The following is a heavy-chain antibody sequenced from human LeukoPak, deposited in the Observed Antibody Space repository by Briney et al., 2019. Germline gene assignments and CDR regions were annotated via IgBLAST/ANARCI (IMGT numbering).Heavy chain of an antibody. Sequence: GGSLRLSCAASGFTFSGSAMHWVRQASGKGLDWVGRIRSKANSYATAYAASVKGRVTIFRDDSKNTSYLQMNSLKTEDTAVYYCTSSSNYYDSSGYYYNDAFVIWGQGTMVTVSS. CDR1: GFTFSGSA. D-gene: IGHD3-22*01. J-gene: IGHJ3*02. CDR3: TSSSNYYDSSGYYYNDAFVI. CDR2: IRSKANSYAT. V-gene: IGHV3-73*01.